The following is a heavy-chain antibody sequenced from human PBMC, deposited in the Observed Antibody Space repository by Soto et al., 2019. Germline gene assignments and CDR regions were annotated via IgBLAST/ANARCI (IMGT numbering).Heavy chain of an antibody. J-gene: IGHJ4*02. CDR3: ATAPGPY. CDR2: IYYSGST. CDR1: GGSISSGDYY. Sequence: SETLSLTCTVSGGSISSGDYYWSWIRQPPGKGLEWIGYIYYSGSTYYNPSLKSRVTISVDKSKNQFYLKLNSVTAADTAVYYCATAPGPYWGQGTLVTVSS. V-gene: IGHV4-30-4*01.